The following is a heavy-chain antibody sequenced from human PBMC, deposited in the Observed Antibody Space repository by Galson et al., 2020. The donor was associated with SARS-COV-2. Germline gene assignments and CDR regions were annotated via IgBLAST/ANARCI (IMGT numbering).Heavy chain of an antibody. CDR2: MMHSGSN. CDR1: AGSITSGDYY. Sequence: ASETLSLTCTVSAGSITSGDYYWTWIRQPPGKGREWIGNMMHSGSNDYSSSLNSRVTISVDTSKNHLSLRLSSVTAADTAIYYCARADILAGGHVNDSWGQGTLVTVSS. V-gene: IGHV4-30-4*01. CDR3: ARADILAGGHVNDS. J-gene: IGHJ4*02. D-gene: IGHD3-9*01.